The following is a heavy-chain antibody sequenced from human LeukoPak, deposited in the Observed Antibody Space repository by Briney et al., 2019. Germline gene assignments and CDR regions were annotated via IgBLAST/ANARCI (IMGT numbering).Heavy chain of an antibody. CDR2: IYSGSST. CDR1: GLTVSSNY. Sequence: PGGSLRLSCAASGLTVSSNYMSWVRQAPGKGLEWVSLIYSGSSTYYADSVKGRFTISRDKPKNTLYLQMSSLRVEDTAVYYCAMGAIVATIDYWGQGTLVTVSS. D-gene: IGHD5-12*01. CDR3: AMGAIVATIDY. J-gene: IGHJ4*02. V-gene: IGHV3-66*01.